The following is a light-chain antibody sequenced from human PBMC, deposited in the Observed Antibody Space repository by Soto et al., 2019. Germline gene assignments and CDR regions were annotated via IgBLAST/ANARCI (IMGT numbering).Light chain of an antibody. CDR1: SSDVGGYTY. J-gene: IGLJ1*01. CDR2: EVV. CDR3: SSYTSGNTFV. V-gene: IGLV2-14*01. Sequence: QSVLTQPASVSGSPGQSITISCTGTSSDVGGYTYVSWYQQRPGKAPKLIIFEVVNRPSGVSNRFSGSKSGNTASLTISGLQAEDGADYYCSSYTSGNTFVFGPGTKVTVL.